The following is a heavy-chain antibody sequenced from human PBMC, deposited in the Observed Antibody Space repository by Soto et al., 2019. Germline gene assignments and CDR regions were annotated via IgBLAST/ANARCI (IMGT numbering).Heavy chain of an antibody. CDR3: ASSSLYGMDV. V-gene: IGHV4-30-4*01. CDR2: IYYSGNT. CDR1: GGSISSGYYY. J-gene: IGHJ6*02. Sequence: PSETLSLTFSVSGGSISSGYYYWSCIRQPPGKGLEWIGNIYYSGNTYYNPSLKSRLIISIDTSKNQFSLKVGSATAADTAVYYGASSSLYGMDVWGQGTTVPVYS.